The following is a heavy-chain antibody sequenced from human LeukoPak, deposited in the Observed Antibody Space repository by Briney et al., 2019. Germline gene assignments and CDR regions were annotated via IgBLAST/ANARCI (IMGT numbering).Heavy chain of an antibody. CDR1: GGSFSGYY. V-gene: IGHV4-34*01. CDR3: ARGLRGGGSCSIDY. Sequence: SETLSLTCAVYGGSFSGYYWSWIRQPPGKGLEWIGEITHSGNTNYNPSLKSRVTISVDTSKNQFSLKLSSVTAADTALYYCARGLRGGGSCSIDYWGQGRLVTVSS. D-gene: IGHD2-15*01. CDR2: ITHSGNT. J-gene: IGHJ4*02.